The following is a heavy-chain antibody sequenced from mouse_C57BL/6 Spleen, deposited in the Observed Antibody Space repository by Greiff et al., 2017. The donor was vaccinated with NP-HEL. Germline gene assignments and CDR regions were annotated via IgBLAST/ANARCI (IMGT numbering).Heavy chain of an antibody. D-gene: IGHD1-1*01. J-gene: IGHJ3*01. CDR1: GFTFTDYY. V-gene: IGHV7-3*01. Sequence: EVMLVESGGGLVQPGGSLSLSCAASGFTFTDYYMSWVRQPPGKALEWLGFIRNKANGYTTEYSASVKGRFTIPRDNSKSILYLQMNALRAEDSATYYCARSSSPAWFAYWGQGTLVTVSA. CDR2: IRNKANGYTT. CDR3: ARSSSPAWFAY.